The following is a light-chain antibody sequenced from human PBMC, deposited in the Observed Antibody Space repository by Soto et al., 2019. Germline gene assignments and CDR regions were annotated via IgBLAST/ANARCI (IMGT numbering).Light chain of an antibody. CDR2: AAS. Sequence: DIPMTQSPSSRSASVGDRVTITCRASQSISSYLNWYQQKPGKAPKLLIYAASSLQSGVPSRFSGSGSGTDFTLTISSLQPEDFATYYCQQSYSTPVWTFGQGTKVEIK. J-gene: IGKJ1*01. V-gene: IGKV1-39*01. CDR3: QQSYSTPVWT. CDR1: QSISSY.